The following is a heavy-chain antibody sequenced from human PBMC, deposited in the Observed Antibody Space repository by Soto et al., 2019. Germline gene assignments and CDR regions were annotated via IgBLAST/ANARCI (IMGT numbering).Heavy chain of an antibody. Sequence: QVQLQESGPGLVKPSGTLSLTCGVSRGSVSSNNWWTWVRQPSGKGLEWIGEIYQTGTTNYNPSLQSRVTISLDKSNNHFSLKLNSVTAADTAVYYCARRIALSGTAGAPGDWGQGTLVIVSS. CDR3: ARRIALSGTAGAPGD. CDR2: IYQTGTT. V-gene: IGHV4-4*02. J-gene: IGHJ4*02. CDR1: RGSVSSNNW. D-gene: IGHD6-19*01.